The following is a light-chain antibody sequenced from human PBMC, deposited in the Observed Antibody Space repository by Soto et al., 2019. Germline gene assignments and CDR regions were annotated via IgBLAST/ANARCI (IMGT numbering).Light chain of an antibody. J-gene: IGKJ1*01. V-gene: IGKV1-5*03. CDR3: QPHESYPRT. CDR2: AAS. Sequence: DIQMTQSPSTLSASVDDRVTITCRASQNIHTWLAWYQHKPGKAPSLLIYAASSLESGVPSRFSGSGSVTEFTRTISSLQPDDFATYYCQPHESYPRTFGQGTKVEMK. CDR1: QNIHTW.